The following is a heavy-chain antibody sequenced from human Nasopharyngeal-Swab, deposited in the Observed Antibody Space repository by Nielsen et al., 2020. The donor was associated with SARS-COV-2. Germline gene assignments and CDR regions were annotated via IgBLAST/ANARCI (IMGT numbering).Heavy chain of an antibody. D-gene: IGHD3-10*01. CDR3: TTDLRSAGLTKNRLLLWFGELRRTNWFDP. V-gene: IGHV3-15*01. Sequence: VRQAPGKGLEWVGRIKSETDGGTTDYAAPVKGRFTISRDDSKNTLYLQMNSLKTEDTAVYYCTTDLRSAGLTKNRLLLWFGELRRTNWFDPWGQGTLVTVSS. CDR2: IKSETDGGTT. J-gene: IGHJ5*02.